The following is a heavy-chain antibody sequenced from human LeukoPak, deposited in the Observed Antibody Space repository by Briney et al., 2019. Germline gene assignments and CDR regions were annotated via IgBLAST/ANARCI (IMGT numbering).Heavy chain of an antibody. J-gene: IGHJ4*02. CDR3: AKRGPAAGAPHFDF. CDR2: IGGTTTST. CDR1: GFTFSNLA. V-gene: IGHV3-23*01. D-gene: IGHD6-13*01. Sequence: GSLRLSCAASGFTFSNLAMTWVRQAPGKGLEWVSTIGGTTTSTYYADSVKGRFTISRDNSKNTLYLQMSSLRAEDTAVYYCAKRGPAAGAPHFDFWGKGTLVTVSS.